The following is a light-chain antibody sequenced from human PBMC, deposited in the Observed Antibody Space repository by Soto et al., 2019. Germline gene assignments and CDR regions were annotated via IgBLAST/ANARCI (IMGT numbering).Light chain of an antibody. J-gene: IGKJ4*01. CDR3: QQYAYSPRALT. V-gene: IGKV3-20*01. CDR2: GAS. CDR1: QSVNSNY. Sequence: EIVLTQSPGTLSLSPGERATLSCRASQSVNSNYLAWYHHKPGQAPRLLIYGASTRAPGISDRFSGSGSGTYFTRPISRLEPEDFAVYYCQQYAYSPRALTFGGGTKVEIK.